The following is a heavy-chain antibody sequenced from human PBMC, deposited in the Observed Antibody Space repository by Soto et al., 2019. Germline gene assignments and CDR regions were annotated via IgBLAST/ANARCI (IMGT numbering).Heavy chain of an antibody. CDR2: IYYSGST. CDR3: ARAQLVPAATYYFDY. V-gene: IGHV4-59*01. D-gene: IGHD2-2*01. Sequence: QVQLQESGPGLVKPSETLSLTCTVSGGSISSYYWSWIRQPPGKGLEWIGYIYYSGSTNYNPSLKSRVTIXXDXSXXRFSLKLSSVTAADTAVYYCARAQLVPAATYYFDYWGQGTLVTVSS. J-gene: IGHJ4*02. CDR1: GGSISSYY.